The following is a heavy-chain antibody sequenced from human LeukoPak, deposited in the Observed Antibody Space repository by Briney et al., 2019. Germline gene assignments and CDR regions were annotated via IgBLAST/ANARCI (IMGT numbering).Heavy chain of an antibody. CDR2: IWYDGSKT. CDR3: ARDRRELDGDYYYIDV. CDR1: GVTFRNFG. D-gene: IGHD1-26*01. Sequence: SGGSLRLSCAVSGVTFRNFGMHWVRQAPGKGLEWVAIIWYDGSKTLYADSVKGRFTISRDNSKNTLYLQMNSLRAEDTAVYYCARDRRELDGDYYYIDVWGKGTTVTVSS. J-gene: IGHJ6*03. V-gene: IGHV3-33*01.